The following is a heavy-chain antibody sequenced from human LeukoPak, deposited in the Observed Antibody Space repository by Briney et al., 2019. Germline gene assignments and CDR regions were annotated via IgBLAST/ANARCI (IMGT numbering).Heavy chain of an antibody. CDR3: AKVGYYGSGSRYYFDY. J-gene: IGHJ4*02. V-gene: IGHV3-30*18. D-gene: IGHD3-10*01. CDR1: GFTFSSYG. CDR2: ISYDGSNK. Sequence: PGGSLRLSCAASGFTFSSYGMHWVRQAPGKGLEWVAVISYDGSNKYYADSVKGRFTISRDNSKNTLYLQMNSLRAEDTAVYYCAKVGYYGSGSRYYFDYWGQGTLVTVSS.